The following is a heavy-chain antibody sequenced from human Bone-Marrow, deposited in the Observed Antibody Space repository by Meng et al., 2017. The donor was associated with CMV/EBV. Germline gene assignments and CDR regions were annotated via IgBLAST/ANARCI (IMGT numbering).Heavy chain of an antibody. Sequence: GESLKISCAASGFTFTNAWMSWVRQAPGKGLEWVGRIKSKTDGGTTDYAAPVKGRFTISRDDSKNTLYLKMNSLTTEDTAVYYCVSYARGDIWGQGTIVTVPS. CDR2: IKSKTDGGTT. D-gene: IGHD1-26*01. CDR1: GFTFTNAW. J-gene: IGHJ3*02. V-gene: IGHV3-15*01. CDR3: VSYARGDI.